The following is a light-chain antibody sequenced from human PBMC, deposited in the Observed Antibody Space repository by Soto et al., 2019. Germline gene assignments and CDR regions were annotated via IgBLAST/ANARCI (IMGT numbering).Light chain of an antibody. CDR3: QQYSSYWT. J-gene: IGKJ1*01. CDR1: QSISSW. CDR2: DAS. V-gene: IGKV1-5*01. Sequence: DIQMTQSPSSLSASVGERVTSTFRASQSISSWLAWYQQKPGKAPKFLIYDASNLESGVPSRFSGSGSGTEFTLTISSLQPDDFATYYCQQYSSYWTFGQGTKVDIK.